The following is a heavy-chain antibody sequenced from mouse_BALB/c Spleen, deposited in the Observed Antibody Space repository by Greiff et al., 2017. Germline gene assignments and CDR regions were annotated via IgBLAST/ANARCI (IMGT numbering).Heavy chain of an antibody. Sequence: VQLQQSGAELVKPGASVKLSCTASGFNIKDTYMHWVKQRPEQGLEWIGRIDPANGNTKYDPKFQGKVTITADTSSNTAYLQLSSLTSEDTAVYYCARWGITKAMDYWGQGTSVTVSS. CDR1: GFNIKDTY. D-gene: IGHD2-4*01. CDR2: IDPANGNT. V-gene: IGHV14-3*02. CDR3: ARWGITKAMDY. J-gene: IGHJ4*01.